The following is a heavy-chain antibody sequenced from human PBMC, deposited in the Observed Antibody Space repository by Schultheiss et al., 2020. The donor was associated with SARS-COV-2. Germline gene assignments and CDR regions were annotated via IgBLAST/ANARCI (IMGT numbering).Heavy chain of an antibody. Sequence: GESLKISCAASGFTVSSNYMSWVRQAPGKGLEWVAVISYDGSNKYYADSVKGRFTISRDNSKNTLYLQMNSLRAEDTAVYYCARLPVDTAMFDYWGQGTLVTVSS. J-gene: IGHJ4*02. V-gene: IGHV3-30*03. CDR2: ISYDGSNK. CDR3: ARLPVDTAMFDY. D-gene: IGHD5-18*01. CDR1: GFTVSSNY.